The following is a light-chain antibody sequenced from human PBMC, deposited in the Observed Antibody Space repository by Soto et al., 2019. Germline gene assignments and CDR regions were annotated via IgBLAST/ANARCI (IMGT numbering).Light chain of an antibody. CDR1: SSDVGGYNY. Sequence: QSGLTQPASVSGSPGQSITISCTGTSSDVGGYNYVSWYQQHPGKAPKLMIYEVSNRPSGVSNRFSGSKSGNTASLTISGLQAEDEADYYCSSYTSSSTQVFGTGTKVTV. J-gene: IGLJ1*01. V-gene: IGLV2-14*01. CDR2: EVS. CDR3: SSYTSSSTQV.